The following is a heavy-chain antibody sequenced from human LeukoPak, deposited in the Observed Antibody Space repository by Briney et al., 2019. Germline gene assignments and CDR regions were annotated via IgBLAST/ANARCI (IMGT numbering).Heavy chain of an antibody. J-gene: IGHJ4*02. D-gene: IGHD4-17*01. CDR1: GFTFSSYA. Sequence: GGSLRLSCAASGFTFSSYAMSWARQAPGKGLEWVSGISGNGGGTYYADSVKGRFTISRDNSKNTLYLQMNSLRAEDTAVYYCARDRRNDYGDYSFDYWGQGTLVTVSS. CDR3: ARDRRNDYGDYSFDY. CDR2: ISGNGGGT. V-gene: IGHV3-23*01.